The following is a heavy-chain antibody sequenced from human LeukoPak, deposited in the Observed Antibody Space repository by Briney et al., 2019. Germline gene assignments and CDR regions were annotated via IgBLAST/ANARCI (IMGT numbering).Heavy chain of an antibody. V-gene: IGHV3-43*02. CDR1: GFTFDDYA. J-gene: IGHJ4*02. CDR2: ISGDGGST. Sequence: GGSLRLSXAASGFTFDDYAMHWVRQAPGKGLEWVSLISGDGGSTYYADSVKGRFTISRDNSKNSLYLQMNSLRTEDTALYYCAKTPPPLDYGDYGSDYWGQGTLVTVSS. D-gene: IGHD4-17*01. CDR3: AKTPPPLDYGDYGSDY.